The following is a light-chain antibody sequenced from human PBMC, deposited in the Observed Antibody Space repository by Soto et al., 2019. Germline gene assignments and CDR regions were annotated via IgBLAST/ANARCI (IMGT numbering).Light chain of an antibody. J-gene: IGKJ1*01. CDR2: DAS. V-gene: IGKV1-5*01. CDR3: QQYSSSSRA. CDR1: RSISSW. Sequence: DIQMTQSPSTLSASVGDRVTITCRASRSISSWLAWYQHKPGKAPKLLIYDASNLESGVPSRFSGSGSGTEFTLTISNLQAEDFATYYCQQYSSSSRAFGQGTTVEIK.